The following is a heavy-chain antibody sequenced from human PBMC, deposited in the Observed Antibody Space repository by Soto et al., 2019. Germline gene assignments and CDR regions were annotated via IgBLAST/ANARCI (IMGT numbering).Heavy chain of an antibody. J-gene: IGHJ4*02. CDR1: GFSLRSLGMA. Sequence: QITLKESGPTLLKPTQTLTLTCTFSGFSLRSLGMAVGWIRQPPGRALEWVALIYWDYEERYSPSLQSRLTITKDTSKNHVVLTMTTMDPVDTATYYCARRYDSSFDFWGQGIPVTVSS. V-gene: IGHV2-5*02. CDR2: IYWDYEE. D-gene: IGHD6-6*01. CDR3: ARRYDSSFDF.